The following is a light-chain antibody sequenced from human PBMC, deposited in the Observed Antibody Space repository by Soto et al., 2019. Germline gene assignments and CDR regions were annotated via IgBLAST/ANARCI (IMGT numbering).Light chain of an antibody. J-gene: IGKJ5*01. CDR2: GAL. CDR3: QQYNNWPPIT. Sequence: EMVMTQSPATLSVSPGERATLSCRASQSVSSNLAWYQQKPGQAPRLLVYGALTRAPGTPARISGSGSGTEFTLTISNLQSEDFAVYYCQQYNNWPPITFGQGTRLEIK. CDR1: QSVSSN. V-gene: IGKV3-15*01.